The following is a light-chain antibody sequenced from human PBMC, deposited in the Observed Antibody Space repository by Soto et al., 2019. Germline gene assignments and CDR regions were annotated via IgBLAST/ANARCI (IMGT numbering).Light chain of an antibody. Sequence: QSALTQPASVSGSPGQSITISCTGTSSDVGAYNDDSWYQPHHPGEAPKLIIYDVSHRPSGVSNRFSGSKSGNTASLTISGLQTEDEADYYCSSYTSATTYVFGTGTKVTVL. V-gene: IGLV2-14*03. CDR3: SSYTSATTYV. CDR2: DVS. CDR1: SSDVGAYND. J-gene: IGLJ1*01.